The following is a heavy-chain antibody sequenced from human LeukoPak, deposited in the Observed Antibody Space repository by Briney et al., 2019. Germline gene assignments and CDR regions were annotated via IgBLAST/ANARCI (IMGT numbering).Heavy chain of an antibody. CDR3: AKDLGRPYCSGGSCSVD. D-gene: IGHD2-15*01. CDR1: GFTFSSYG. CDR2: IRYDGSNK. Sequence: GGSLRLSCAASGFTFSSYGMHWVRQAPGKGLEWVAFIRYDGSNKYYADSVKGRFTISRDNSKNTLYLQMNSLRAEDTAVYYCAKDLGRPYCSGGSCSVDWGQGTLVTVSS. V-gene: IGHV3-30*02. J-gene: IGHJ4*02.